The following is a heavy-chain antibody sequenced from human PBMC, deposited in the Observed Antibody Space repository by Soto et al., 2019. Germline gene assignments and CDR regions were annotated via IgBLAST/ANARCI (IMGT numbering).Heavy chain of an antibody. J-gene: IGHJ3*01. CDR2: VNHNGRN. CDR1: GVSFSGYV. V-gene: IGHV4-34*01. D-gene: IGHD6-19*01. CDR3: ARGGSSDWKVAFDF. Sequence: PSETLSLTCTVYGVSFSGYVWNWIRHAPGKGLEWIGKVNHNGRNNYNPYLKSRVTISMDMSKNQFSLKLTSVTAADTAVYYCARGGSSDWKVAFDFWGQGPRVTVS.